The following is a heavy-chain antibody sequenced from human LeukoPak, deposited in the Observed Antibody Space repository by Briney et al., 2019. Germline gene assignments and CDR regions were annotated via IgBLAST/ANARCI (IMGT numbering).Heavy chain of an antibody. CDR2: INPHSDGT. J-gene: IGHJ4*02. D-gene: IGHD2-2*01. CDR3: ARDGPCSSTSCQNFDS. V-gene: IGHV1-2*02. CDR1: GYTFTNYY. Sequence: ASVKVSCKASGYTFTNYYIHWVRQAPGQGLEWMGWINPHSDGTNYAQRFQGRVTMTRDTSISTAYMEPSRLRSDDTAVYYCARDGPCSSTSCQNFDSWGQGALVTVSS.